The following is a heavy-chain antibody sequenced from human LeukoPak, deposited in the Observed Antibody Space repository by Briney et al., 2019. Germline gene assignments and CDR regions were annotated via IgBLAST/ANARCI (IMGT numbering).Heavy chain of an antibody. CDR1: GGTFSRYV. V-gene: IGHV1-69*13. CDR2: VIPIFGTA. D-gene: IGHD2-2*02. CDR3: ARGLDCSSTSCYIGYNYYYMDV. Sequence: PVKASCKASGGTFSRYVISWVRQAPGQGVEWMGGVIPIFGTANYAQKYQGRVTITPGESTSTASMELSSLRSEETAVCYCARGLDCSSTSCYIGYNYYYMDVWGEGTTVTVSS. J-gene: IGHJ6*03.